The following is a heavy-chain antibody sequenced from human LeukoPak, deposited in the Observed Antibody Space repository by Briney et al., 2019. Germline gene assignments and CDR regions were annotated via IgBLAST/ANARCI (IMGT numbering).Heavy chain of an antibody. CDR1: GYSISSGYY. D-gene: IGHD6-19*01. CDR2: IYYSESI. CDR3: ARDIREWGVAVAAYYFDY. Sequence: SETLSLTCTVSGYSISSGYYWGWIRQPPGKGLEWIGSIYYSESIYYNPSLMSRVTMSLDTSRNQFSLKLSSVTAADTAVYYCARDIREWGVAVAAYYFDYWGQGTLVTVSS. J-gene: IGHJ4*02. V-gene: IGHV4-38-2*02.